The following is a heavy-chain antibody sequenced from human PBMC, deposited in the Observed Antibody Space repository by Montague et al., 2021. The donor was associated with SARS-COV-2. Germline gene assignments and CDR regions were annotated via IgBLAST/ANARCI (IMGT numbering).Heavy chain of an antibody. D-gene: IGHD3-22*01. V-gene: IGHV2-70*11. CDR3: AREYYYDSSGYYGYAFDV. Sequence: ALVKPTQTLTLTCTFSGFSLSTGGMCVSWIRQPPGKALEWLARIDWDDDKYYSTSLKTRLTISKDTSKNQVVLTMTNMDPVDTATYYCAREYYYDSSGYYGYAFDVWGQGTMVTVSS. CDR1: GFSLSTGGMC. CDR2: IDWDDDK. J-gene: IGHJ3*01.